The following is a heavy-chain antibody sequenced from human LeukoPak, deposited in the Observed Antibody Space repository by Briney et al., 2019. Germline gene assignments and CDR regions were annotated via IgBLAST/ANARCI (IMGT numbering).Heavy chain of an antibody. J-gene: IGHJ5*02. CDR1: GGSINSGGYY. V-gene: IGHV4-31*03. CDR3: ARDRSIVDHWFDA. Sequence: SETLSLTCTVSGGSINSGGYYLSWIRQHPGQGLEWIGYIYYSGSTYYNPSLKSRVTISVDTSKNQFSLKLSSVTAADTAMYYCARDRSIVDHWFDAWGQGTLVSVSS. CDR2: IYYSGST. D-gene: IGHD2-15*01.